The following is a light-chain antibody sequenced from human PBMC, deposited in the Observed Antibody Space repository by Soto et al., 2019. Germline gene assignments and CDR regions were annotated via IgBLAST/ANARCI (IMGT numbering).Light chain of an antibody. J-gene: IGLJ1*01. CDR2: EVS. Sequence: QSALTQPPSASGSPGQSVTISCTATSGDVGGHNYVSWYQQHPGKAPKLMIYEVSKRPSGVPDRFSGSKPGNTASLTVSGLQAEDEADYYCSSYAGSNNYVFGTGTKVTVL. V-gene: IGLV2-8*01. CDR3: SSYAGSNNYV. CDR1: SGDVGGHNY.